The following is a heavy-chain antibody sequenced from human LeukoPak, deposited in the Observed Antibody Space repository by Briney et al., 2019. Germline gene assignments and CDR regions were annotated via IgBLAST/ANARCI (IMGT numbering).Heavy chain of an antibody. D-gene: IGHD2-21*01. CDR3: ASVAGSYYFDY. Sequence: PGGSLRLSCAASGFTVSSNYMSWVRQAPGKGLEWVSVIYSGGSTYYADSVKGRFTISRDNSKNTLYLQMNSLRAEDTAVYYCASVAGSYYFDYWGQGTLVTVSP. CDR1: GFTVSSNY. J-gene: IGHJ4*02. V-gene: IGHV3-53*01. CDR2: IYSGGST.